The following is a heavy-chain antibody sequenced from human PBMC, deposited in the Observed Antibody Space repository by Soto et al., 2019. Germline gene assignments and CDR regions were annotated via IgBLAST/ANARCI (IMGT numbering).Heavy chain of an antibody. CDR1: GFTFSSYG. V-gene: IGHV3-33*01. CDR2: IWYDGSNK. J-gene: IGHJ6*02. CDR3: ARDHHTAMVQDV. D-gene: IGHD5-18*01. Sequence: QVQLVESEGGVVQPGRSLRLSCAASGFTFSSYGMHWVRQAPGKGLEWVAVIWYDGSNKYYADSVKGRFTISRDNSKNTLYLQMNSLRAEDTAVYYCARDHHTAMVQDVWGQGTTVTVSS.